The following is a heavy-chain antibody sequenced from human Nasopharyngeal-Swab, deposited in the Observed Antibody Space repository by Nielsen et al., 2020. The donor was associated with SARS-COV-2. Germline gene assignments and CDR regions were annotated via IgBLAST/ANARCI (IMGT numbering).Heavy chain of an antibody. D-gene: IGHD6-13*01. CDR1: GGSISSSSSYC. J-gene: IGHJ6*02. CDR2: SRNKANSYTT. CDR3: ARDLSSIWTSGLGV. V-gene: IGHV3-72*01. Sequence: GGSLRLSCTVSGGSISSSSSYCWVWVRQAPGKGLEWVGRSRNKANSYTTEYAASVKGRFTISRDDSKNSLYLQMSSLRTEDTALYYCARDLSSIWTSGLGVWGQGTTVIVSS.